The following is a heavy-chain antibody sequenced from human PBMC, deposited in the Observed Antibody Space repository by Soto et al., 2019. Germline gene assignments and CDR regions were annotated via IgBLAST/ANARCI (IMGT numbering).Heavy chain of an antibody. D-gene: IGHD2-15*01. V-gene: IGHV3-7*05. CDR2: MKQDGSEK. CDR3: ARVWFAVVVVAATSMDV. Sequence: GGSLRLSCAASGFTFRSYWMTWVRQAPGRGLEWVANMKQDGSEKYYVDSVKGRFTISRDNAKNSLYLQMNSLRAEDTAVYYCARVWFAVVVVAATSMDVWGQGTTVAVSS. CDR1: GFTFRSYW. J-gene: IGHJ6*02.